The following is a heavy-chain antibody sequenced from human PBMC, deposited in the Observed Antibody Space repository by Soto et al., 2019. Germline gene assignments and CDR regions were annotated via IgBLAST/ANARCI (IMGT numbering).Heavy chain of an antibody. CDR2: ISSNGLNT. D-gene: IGHD3-22*01. CDR3: VKDGINYYDSSGYWAY. V-gene: IGHV3-64D*06. J-gene: IGHJ4*02. CDR1: GITFNSYT. Sequence: GGSLRISCSASGITFNSYTLHRVHQAPGKGLEYVSAISSNGLNTYYADSVKGRFTISRDNPKNTLYLQMSSLRTEDTAVYYCVKDGINYYDSSGYWAYWGQGTQVTVSS.